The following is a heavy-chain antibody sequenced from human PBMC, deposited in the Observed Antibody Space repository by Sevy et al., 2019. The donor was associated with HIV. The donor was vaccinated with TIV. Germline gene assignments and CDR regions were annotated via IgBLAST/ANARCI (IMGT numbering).Heavy chain of an antibody. Sequence: GGSLRLSCAASGFTFSDYYMSWIRQAPGKGLEWVGRIKSKTDGGTTDYAAPVKGRFTISRDDSKNTLYLQMNSLKTEDTAVYYCATPLFYYYYGMDVWGQGTTVTVSS. CDR3: ATPLFYYYYGMDV. J-gene: IGHJ6*02. V-gene: IGHV3-15*01. CDR1: GFTFSDYY. CDR2: IKSKTDGGTT.